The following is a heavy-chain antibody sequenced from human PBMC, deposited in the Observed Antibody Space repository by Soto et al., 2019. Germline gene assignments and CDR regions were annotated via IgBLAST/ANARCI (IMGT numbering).Heavy chain of an antibody. J-gene: IGHJ4*02. D-gene: IGHD1-1*01. CDR3: ARRIPHGKFDS. Sequence: ASVKSSCKASGYSFSDYSINWVRQAPGQGLEWMGWMNPKSGHTAHAQKIQGRVTLTRDTSINTVYMELSSLTSGDTAVYFCARRIPHGKFDSWGQGTQVTVSS. CDR2: MNPKSGHT. CDR1: GYSFSDYS. V-gene: IGHV1-8*01.